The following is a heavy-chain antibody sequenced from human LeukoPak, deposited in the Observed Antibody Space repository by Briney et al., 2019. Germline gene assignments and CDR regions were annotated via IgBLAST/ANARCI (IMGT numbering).Heavy chain of an antibody. CDR2: IIPIFATA. CDR3: ARDPNPTYCGGDCYFGSWFDP. Sequence: SVKLSCKASGGTFSSYAISWGRQAPGQGLEWMGGIIPIFATANYAQKFQGRVTITADESTSTAYMELSSLRSEDTAVYYCARDPNPTYCGGDCYFGSWFDPWGQGTLVTVSS. CDR1: GGTFSSYA. D-gene: IGHD2-21*02. V-gene: IGHV1-69*01. J-gene: IGHJ5*02.